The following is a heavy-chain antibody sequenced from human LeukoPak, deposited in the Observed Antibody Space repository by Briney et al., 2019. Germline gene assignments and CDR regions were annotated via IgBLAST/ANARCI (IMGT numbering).Heavy chain of an antibody. CDR2: IYYSGST. V-gene: IGHV4-39*01. Sequence: PSETLSLTCTASGGSISSSSYYWGWIRQPPGKGLEWIGSIYYSGSTYYNPSLKSRVTISVDTSKNQFSLKLSSVTAADTAVYYCARSPTMVRGVIGAFDIWGQGTMVTVSS. D-gene: IGHD3-10*01. CDR3: ARSPTMVRGVIGAFDI. CDR1: GGSISSSSYY. J-gene: IGHJ3*02.